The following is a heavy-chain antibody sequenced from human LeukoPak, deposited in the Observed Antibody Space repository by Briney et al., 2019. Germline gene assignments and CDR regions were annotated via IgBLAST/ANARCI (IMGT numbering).Heavy chain of an antibody. D-gene: IGHD1-26*01. Sequence: GGSQRLSCAASGFIFRKYGMNWVRQAPGKGLEWVSGIYTNHNTRYADSVKGRFTISRDNSKNTVYLQMDSLRMEDTAVYYCAHLVWEYVGGLDVWGQGTTVTVSS. J-gene: IGHJ6*02. V-gene: IGHV3-23*05. CDR1: GFIFRKYG. CDR2: IYTNHNT. CDR3: AHLVWEYVGGLDV.